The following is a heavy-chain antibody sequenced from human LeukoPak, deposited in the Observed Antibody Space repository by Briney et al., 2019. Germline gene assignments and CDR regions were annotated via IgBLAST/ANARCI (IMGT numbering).Heavy chain of an antibody. CDR3: ARDWGPLHAYFDY. V-gene: IGHV1-69*01. CDR2: IIPIFGTA. D-gene: IGHD7-27*01. Sequence: SVKVSCKASGGTFSSYAISWVRQAPGQGLEWMGGIIPIFGTANYAQKFQGRVTITADESTSTAYMELSSLRSEDTAVYYCARDWGPLHAYFDYWGQGTLVTVSS. CDR1: GGTFSSYA. J-gene: IGHJ4*02.